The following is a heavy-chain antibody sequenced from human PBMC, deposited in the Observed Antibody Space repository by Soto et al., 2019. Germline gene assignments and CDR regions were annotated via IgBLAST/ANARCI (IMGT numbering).Heavy chain of an antibody. Sequence: GGSLRLSCAASGFTVGSSYMSWVRQAPGKGLEWVSTLYAGGNTYYADSVKGRFTISRDDAKNTLYLQMNSLRADDTGVYYCAKYTLSPEDHWGQGTLVTVSS. CDR3: AKYTLSPEDH. CDR1: GFTVGSSY. CDR2: LYAGGNT. V-gene: IGHV3-66*01. J-gene: IGHJ4*02. D-gene: IGHD2-15*01.